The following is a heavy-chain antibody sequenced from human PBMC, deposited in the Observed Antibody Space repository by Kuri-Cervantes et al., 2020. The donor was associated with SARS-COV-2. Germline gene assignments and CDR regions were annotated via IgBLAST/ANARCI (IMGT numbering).Heavy chain of an antibody. V-gene: IGHV4-39*01. CDR1: GGSISSSSYY. Sequence: GSLRLSCTVSGGSISSSSYYWGWIRQPPGKWLEWIVSIYYSGRTYYNPSLKSRVTISVDTSKNQFSLKLSSVTAADTAVYYCVRHENAIDYWGQGSLVTVSS. D-gene: IGHD2-2*01. CDR3: VRHENAIDY. J-gene: IGHJ4*02. CDR2: IYYSGRT.